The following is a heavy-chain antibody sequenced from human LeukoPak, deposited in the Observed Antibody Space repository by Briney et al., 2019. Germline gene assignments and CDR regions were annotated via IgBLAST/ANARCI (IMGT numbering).Heavy chain of an antibody. V-gene: IGHV1-46*03. CDR3: ARAAGIRYDPYYYYGMDV. Sequence: ASVKVSCKASGYTFTSYYMHWVRQAPGQGLEWMGIINPSGGSTSYAQKFQGRVTMTRDTSTSTVYMELSSLRSEDTAVYYCARAAGIRYDPYYYYGMDVWGQGTTVTVSS. CDR2: INPSGGST. CDR1: GYTFTSYY. D-gene: IGHD3-9*01. J-gene: IGHJ6*02.